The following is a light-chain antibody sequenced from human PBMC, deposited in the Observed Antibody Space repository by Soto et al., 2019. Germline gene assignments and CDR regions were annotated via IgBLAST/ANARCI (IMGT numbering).Light chain of an antibody. CDR1: SSDVGGYKY. V-gene: IGLV2-23*01. CDR3: CSYAGPSTI. J-gene: IGLJ2*01. CDR2: EGT. Sequence: QSALTQPASVSGSPGQSITISCTGTSSDVGGYKYVSWYQHHPGKAPKLMIYEGTERPSGVSNRFSASKSGNTASLTISGLQPEDEADYYCCSYAGPSTIFGGGTKVTVL.